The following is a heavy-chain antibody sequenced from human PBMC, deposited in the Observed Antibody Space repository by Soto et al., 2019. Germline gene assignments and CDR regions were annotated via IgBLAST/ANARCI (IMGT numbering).Heavy chain of an antibody. V-gene: IGHV3-53*04. D-gene: IGHD4-17*01. CDR1: GFTVSSNY. CDR3: ARATTVTTTGGAFDI. CDR2: IYSGGST. J-gene: IGHJ3*02. Sequence: EVQLVESGGGLVQPGGSLRLSCAASGFTVSSNYMSWVRQAPGKGLEWVSVIYSGGSTYYADSVKGRFTISRHNSKNTLYLQMKSLGAEDTAVYYCARATTVTTTGGAFDIWGQGTMVTVSS.